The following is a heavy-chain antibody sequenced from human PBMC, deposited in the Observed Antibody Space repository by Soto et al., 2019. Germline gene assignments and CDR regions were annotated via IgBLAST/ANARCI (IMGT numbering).Heavy chain of an antibody. CDR2: INHSGST. CDR3: ASRPILEWQPELNYYFDY. D-gene: IGHD3-3*01. CDR1: GGSFSGYY. V-gene: IGHV4-34*01. J-gene: IGHJ4*02. Sequence: SETLSLTCAVYGGSFSGYYWSWIRQPPGKGLEWIGEINHSGSTNYNPSLKSRVPISVDTSKNQFSLKLSSVTAADTAVYYCASRPILEWQPELNYYFDYWGQGTLVTVSS.